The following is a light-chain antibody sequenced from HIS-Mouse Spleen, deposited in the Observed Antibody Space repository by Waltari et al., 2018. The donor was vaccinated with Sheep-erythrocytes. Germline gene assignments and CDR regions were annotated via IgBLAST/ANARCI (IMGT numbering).Light chain of an antibody. Sequence: QSVLTQPPSVSAAPGQKVTNIGNNYVSWYQQLPGTAPKLLIYDNNKRPSGIPDRFSGSKSGNTASLTISGLQAEDEADYYCCSYAGSYNHVFATGTKVTVL. V-gene: IGLV1-51*01. CDR1: IGNNY. CDR2: DNN. CDR3: CSYAGSYNHV. J-gene: IGLJ1*01.